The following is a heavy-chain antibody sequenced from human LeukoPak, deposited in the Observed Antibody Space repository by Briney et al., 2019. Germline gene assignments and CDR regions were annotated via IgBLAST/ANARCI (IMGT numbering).Heavy chain of an antibody. Sequence: GGSLRLSCAASGFTFSSYSMNWVRQAPGKGLEWVSSISSSSSYIYYADSVKGRFTISRDNSKNTLYLQMNSLRAEDTAVYYCARXWHIVVVTAAGGWGQGTLVTVSS. J-gene: IGHJ4*02. V-gene: IGHV3-21*01. CDR2: ISSSSSYI. CDR3: ARXWHIVVVTAAGG. CDR1: GFTFSSYS. D-gene: IGHD2-21*02.